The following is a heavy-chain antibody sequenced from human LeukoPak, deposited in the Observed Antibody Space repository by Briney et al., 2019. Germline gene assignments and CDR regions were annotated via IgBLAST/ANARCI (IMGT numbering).Heavy chain of an antibody. Sequence: SETLSLTCTVSGGSISSYYWSWIRQPPGKGLEWIGYIYLSGSTNYNPSLKSRVTISVDTSKNQFSLNLSSVTAADTAIYYCARRIETYYYDTSGYYFGYYFDYWGQGTLVTVSS. CDR2: IYLSGST. J-gene: IGHJ4*02. V-gene: IGHV4-59*08. D-gene: IGHD3-22*01. CDR1: GGSISSYY. CDR3: ARRIETYYYDTSGYYFGYYFDY.